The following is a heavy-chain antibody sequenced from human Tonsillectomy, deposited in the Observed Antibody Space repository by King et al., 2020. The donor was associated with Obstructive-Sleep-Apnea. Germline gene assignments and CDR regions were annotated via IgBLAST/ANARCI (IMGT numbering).Heavy chain of an antibody. J-gene: IGHJ4*02. V-gene: IGHV3-30*02. Sequence: VQLVESGGGVVQPGGSLGLSCAASGFTFSSYGMHWVRQAPGKGLEWVAFIRYDGSNKYYADSVKGRLTISRDNSKNTLYLQMNSLRADDTAVYYCAKDPDYGDYFDYWGQGTLVTVSS. D-gene: IGHD4-17*01. CDR2: IRYDGSNK. CDR3: AKDPDYGDYFDY. CDR1: GFTFSSYG.